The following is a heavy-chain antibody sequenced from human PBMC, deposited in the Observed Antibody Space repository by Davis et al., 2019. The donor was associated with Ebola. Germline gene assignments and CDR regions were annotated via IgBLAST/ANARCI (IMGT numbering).Heavy chain of an antibody. J-gene: IGHJ6*04. CDR1: GYSFGSYW. V-gene: IGHV5-51*01. Sequence: KVSCKASGYSFGSYWIGWVRQLPGKGLEWMAMIYPGDSDTTYSPPFQGQVTLSADKSITTAYLQWSSLKASDTATYYCARRTSLGHSKNHGWDVWGKGTTVIVSS. CDR3: ARRTSLGHSKNHGWDV. CDR2: IYPGDSDT. D-gene: IGHD3-16*01.